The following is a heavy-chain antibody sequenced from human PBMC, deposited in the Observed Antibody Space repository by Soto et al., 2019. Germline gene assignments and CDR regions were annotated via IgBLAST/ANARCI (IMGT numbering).Heavy chain of an antibody. D-gene: IGHD6-13*01. V-gene: IGHV3-48*02. CDR3: ARGRSSSDDAFDI. CDR2: ISSSSSTI. CDR1: GFTFSSYS. J-gene: IGHJ3*02. Sequence: LSLTCAASGFTFSSYSMNWVRQAPGKGLEWVSYISSSSSTIYYADSVKGRFTISRDNAKNSLYLQMNSLRDEDTAVYYCARGRSSSDDAFDIWGQGTMVTVSS.